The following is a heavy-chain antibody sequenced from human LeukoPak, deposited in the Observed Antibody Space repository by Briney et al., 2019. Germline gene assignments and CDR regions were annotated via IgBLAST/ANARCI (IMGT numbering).Heavy chain of an antibody. D-gene: IGHD1-1*01. CDR1: GYTFHSYG. V-gene: IGHV1-18*01. J-gene: IGHJ3*02. Sequence: ASVKVSCEASGYTFHSYGISWVRQAPGQGLEWMGWISAYNANTNYAQKLQGRVTMTTDTSTSTAHMELRSLRSDDTAVHYCARFTSLDVYAFDIWGQGTMVTVSS. CDR2: ISAYNANT. CDR3: ARFTSLDVYAFDI.